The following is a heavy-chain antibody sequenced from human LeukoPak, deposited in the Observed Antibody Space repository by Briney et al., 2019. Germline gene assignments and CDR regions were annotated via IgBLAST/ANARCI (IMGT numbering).Heavy chain of an antibody. D-gene: IGHD6-13*01. CDR1: GFTFSSYW. J-gene: IGHJ4*02. CDR2: INSDGSST. Sequence: GGSLRLSCAASGFTFSSYWMHWVRQAPGKGLVWVSRINSDGSSTSYADSVKGRFTISRDNAKNTLYLQMNSLRAEDTAVYYCAMLRGIAAAGRGGWGQGTLVTVSS. CDR3: AMLRGIAAAGRGG. V-gene: IGHV3-74*01.